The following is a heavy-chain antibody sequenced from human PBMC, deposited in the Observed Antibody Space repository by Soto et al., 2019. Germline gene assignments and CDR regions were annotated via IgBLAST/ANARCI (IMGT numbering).Heavy chain of an antibody. V-gene: IGHV3-23*01. CDR2: ISGSGGST. CDR3: AKGYGVAVGYYFDY. D-gene: IGHD6-19*01. Sequence: GGSLRLSCAASGFTFSSYAMSWVRQAPGKGLEWVSAISGSGGSTYYADSVKGRFTISRDNSKNTLYLQMNSLRAEDRAVYYCAKGYGVAVGYYFDYWGQGTRVTVSS. J-gene: IGHJ4*02. CDR1: GFTFSSYA.